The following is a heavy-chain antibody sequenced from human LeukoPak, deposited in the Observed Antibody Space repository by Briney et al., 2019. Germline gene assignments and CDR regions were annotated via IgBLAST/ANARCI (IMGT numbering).Heavy chain of an antibody. Sequence: SETLSLTCTVSGGSISSNNYYWGWIRQPPVKGLEWIGSIYYSGSTYYNPSLKSRVTISVDTSKNQFSLKLSSVTAADTAVYYCARPGYYYDSSGYHYRDYWGQGTLVTVSS. D-gene: IGHD3-22*01. CDR2: IYYSGST. J-gene: IGHJ4*02. CDR3: ARPGYYYDSSGYHYRDY. CDR1: GGSISSNNYY. V-gene: IGHV4-39*01.